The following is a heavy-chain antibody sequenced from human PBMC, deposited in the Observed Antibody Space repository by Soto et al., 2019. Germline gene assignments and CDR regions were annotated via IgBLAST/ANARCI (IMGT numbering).Heavy chain of an antibody. D-gene: IGHD2-15*01. CDR2: ISSSGSTI. CDR1: GFTFSDYY. J-gene: IGHJ3*02. Sequence: PGGSLRLSCAASGFTFSDYYMSWIRQAPGKGLEWVSYISSSGSTIYYADSVKGRFTISRDNAKNSLYLQMNSLRAEDTAVYYCSRETCVASRCYRAFDIWGQGTMVTVSS. CDR3: SRETCVASRCYRAFDI. V-gene: IGHV3-11*01.